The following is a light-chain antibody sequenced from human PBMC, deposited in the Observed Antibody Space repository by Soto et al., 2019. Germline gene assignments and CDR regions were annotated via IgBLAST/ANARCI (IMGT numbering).Light chain of an antibody. Sequence: QTVLTQPASVSGSPGQSITISCTGTSNDVGGYNLVSWYQQHPGKAPKLIIYEGNKRPSGVSDRFSGSRSGNTASLTISALQAEDEADYSCCSFAGGATFVFGGGTKLTVL. J-gene: IGLJ2*01. CDR3: CSFAGGATFV. CDR2: EGN. V-gene: IGLV2-23*03. CDR1: SNDVGGYNL.